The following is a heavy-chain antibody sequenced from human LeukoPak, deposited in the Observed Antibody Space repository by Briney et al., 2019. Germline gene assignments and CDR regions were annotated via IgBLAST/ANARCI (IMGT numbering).Heavy chain of an antibody. J-gene: IGHJ4*02. Sequence: GGSLRLSCAASGFIFSDYWMCWVRQAPGKGLEWVANIKQDGSEKYYVDSVKGRFTISRDNAKNSLYLQMNSLRAEDTSVYYCASHSSGYFGWGQGTLVTVSS. D-gene: IGHD3-22*01. CDR2: IKQDGSEK. V-gene: IGHV3-7*01. CDR3: ASHSSGYFG. CDR1: GFIFSDYW.